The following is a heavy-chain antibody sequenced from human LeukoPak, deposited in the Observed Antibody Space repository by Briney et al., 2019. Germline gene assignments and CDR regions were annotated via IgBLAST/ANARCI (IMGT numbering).Heavy chain of an antibody. CDR1: GYTLTELS. Sequence: ASVKVSCKVSGYTLTELSMHWVRQAPGKGLEWMGGFDPEDGETIYAQKFQGRVTMTEDTSTDTAYMELSSLRSEDTAVYYCASLNYYGSGSYYNYWFDPWGQGNLVTVSS. CDR3: ASLNYYGSGSYYNYWFDP. J-gene: IGHJ5*02. CDR2: FDPEDGET. D-gene: IGHD3-10*01. V-gene: IGHV1-24*01.